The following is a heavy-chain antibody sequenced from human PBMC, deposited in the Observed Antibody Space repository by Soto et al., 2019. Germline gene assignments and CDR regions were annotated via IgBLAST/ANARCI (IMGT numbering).Heavy chain of an antibody. CDR1: GFTLSEYW. D-gene: IGHD3-10*01. V-gene: IGHV3-74*01. CDR3: ARGFRRSKVRGVFNQGGLDY. Sequence: LVESGGGWVQPGGSLRLSCAVSGFTLSEYWIHWVRQAPGKGLVWLLRVTGEGTSATYADSVKGRFTVSRDTANDTLYLQMNGLRDEDTAVYFCARGFRRSKVRGVFNQGGLDYWGQGTLVTVSS. CDR2: VTGEGTSA. J-gene: IGHJ4*02.